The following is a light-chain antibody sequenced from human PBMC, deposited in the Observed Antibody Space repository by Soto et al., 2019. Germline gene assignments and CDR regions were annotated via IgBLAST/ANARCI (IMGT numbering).Light chain of an antibody. CDR3: LQYSTWPPLYT. V-gene: IGKV3-15*01. CDR1: QAVSSY. J-gene: IGKJ2*01. Sequence: EIVMTQSPAAQSVSLGERVSLTCRASQAVSSYLAWYQQKPGQAPRLLISDASTRATDIPDRFSGSGSGTDFTLTISSLQSSDLAVYYCLQYSTWPPLYTFGQGTKLEIK. CDR2: DAS.